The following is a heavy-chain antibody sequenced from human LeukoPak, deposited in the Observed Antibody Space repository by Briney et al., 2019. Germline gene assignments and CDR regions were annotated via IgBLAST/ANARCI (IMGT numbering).Heavy chain of an antibody. D-gene: IGHD6-13*01. V-gene: IGHV3-9*01. CDR1: GFTFDDYA. CDR3: AKDRSIAAAGPFDY. CDR2: ISWNSGSI. Sequence: GRSLRLSCAASGFTFDDYAMHLVRQAPGKGLEWVSGISWNSGSIGYADSVKGRFTISRDNAKNSLYLQMNSLRAEDTALYYCAKDRSIAAAGPFDYWGQGTLVTVSS. J-gene: IGHJ4*02.